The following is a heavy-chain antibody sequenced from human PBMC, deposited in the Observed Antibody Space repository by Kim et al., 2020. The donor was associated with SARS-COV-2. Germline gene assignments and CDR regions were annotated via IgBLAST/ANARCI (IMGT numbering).Heavy chain of an antibody. J-gene: IGHJ3*02. D-gene: IGHD6-19*01. V-gene: IGHV4-59*01. Sequence: SRVTISVDTSKNQFSLKLSSVTAADTAVYYCARKGIDFISSGWYFEAFDIWGQGTMVTVSS. CDR3: ARKGIDFISSGWYFEAFDI.